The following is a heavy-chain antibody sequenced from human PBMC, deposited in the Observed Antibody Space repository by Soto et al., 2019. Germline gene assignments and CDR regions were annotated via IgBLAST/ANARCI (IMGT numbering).Heavy chain of an antibody. V-gene: IGHV4-30-2*01. J-gene: IGHJ4*02. CDR2: IYHSGST. CDR3: ARAQIAVAGRGYYFDY. CDR1: GGSISSGGYS. D-gene: IGHD6-19*01. Sequence: QLQLQESGSGLVKPSQTLSLTCAVSGGSISSGGYSWSWIRQPPGKGLEWIGCIYHSGSTYYNPSLQSRVTISVDRSKNQFSLKLSSVTAADTAVYYCARAQIAVAGRGYYFDYWGQGTLVTVSS.